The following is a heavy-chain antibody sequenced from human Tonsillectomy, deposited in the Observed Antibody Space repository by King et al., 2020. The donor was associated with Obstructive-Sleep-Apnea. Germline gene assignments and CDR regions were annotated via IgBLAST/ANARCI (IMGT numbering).Heavy chain of an antibody. CDR1: GGTFSSYA. CDR2: IIPILGIA. CDR3: ARGAIEPPVHGWLQDY. Sequence: QLVQSGAEVKKPGSSVKVSCKASGGTFSSYAISWVRQAPGQGLEWMGRIIPILGIANYAQKFQGRVTITADKSTSTAYMELSSLRSEDTAVYYCARGAIEPPVHGWLQDYWGQGTLVTVSS. V-gene: IGHV1-69*09. J-gene: IGHJ4*02. D-gene: IGHD5-24*01.